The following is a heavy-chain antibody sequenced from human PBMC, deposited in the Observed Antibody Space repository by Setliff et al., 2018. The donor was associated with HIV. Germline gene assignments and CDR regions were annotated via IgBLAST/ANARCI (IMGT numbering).Heavy chain of an antibody. CDR2: VSSSGGGR. CDR3: ALFYYGSSGHFDY. Sequence: GGSLRLSCTTSGFTLNKYAMSWVRQAPGKGLEWVSGVSSSGGGRYYADSVKGRFSISRDNSRNSVFLQMTSLRAEDTAVYYCALFYYGSSGHFDYWGQGTLVTVS. D-gene: IGHD3-22*01. CDR1: GFTLNKYA. V-gene: IGHV3-23*01. J-gene: IGHJ4*02.